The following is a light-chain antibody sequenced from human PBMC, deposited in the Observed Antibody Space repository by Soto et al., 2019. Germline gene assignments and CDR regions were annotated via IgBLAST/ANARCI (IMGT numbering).Light chain of an antibody. V-gene: IGKV1-5*03. J-gene: IGKJ1*01. CDR1: QNINNK. Sequence: DIQMTQSPSTLSASVGDRVTITCRASQNINNKLAWYQQKPGKAPNLLIYKASSLESGVPSRFSGSGSGTDFTLTISSLQPDDFVTHYCLQYIGYSSFGHGTKVEIK. CDR2: KAS. CDR3: LQYIGYSS.